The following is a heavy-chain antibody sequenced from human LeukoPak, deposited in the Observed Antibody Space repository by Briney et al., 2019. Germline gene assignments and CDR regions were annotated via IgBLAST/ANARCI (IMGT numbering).Heavy chain of an antibody. CDR1: GGSISSYY. CDR2: IYYSGST. CDR3: ARQTPQYGDYVPFDY. Sequence: SETLSLTCTVSGGSISSYYWSWIRQPPGKGLEWIGYIYYSGSTNYNPSLKSRVTISVDTSKNQFSLKLSSVTAADTAVYYCARQTPQYGDYVPFDYWGQGTLVIVSS. J-gene: IGHJ4*02. V-gene: IGHV4-59*08. D-gene: IGHD4-17*01.